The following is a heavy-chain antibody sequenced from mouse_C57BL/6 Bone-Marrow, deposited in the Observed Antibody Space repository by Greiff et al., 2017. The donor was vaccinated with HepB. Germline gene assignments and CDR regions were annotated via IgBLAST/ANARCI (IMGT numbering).Heavy chain of an antibody. CDR3: TGSPFAY. J-gene: IGHJ3*01. Sequence: EVKLQESGGGLVQPGGSMKLSCVASGFTFSNYWMNWVRQSPEKGLEWVAQIRLKSDNYATHYAESVKGRFTISRDDSKSSVYLQMNNSRAEDTGIYYCTGSPFAYWGQGTLVTVSA. CDR2: IRLKSDNYAT. CDR1: GFTFSNYW. V-gene: IGHV6-3*01.